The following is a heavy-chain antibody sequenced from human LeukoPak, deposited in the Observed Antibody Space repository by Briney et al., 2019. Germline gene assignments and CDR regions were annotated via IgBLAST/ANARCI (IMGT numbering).Heavy chain of an antibody. CDR1: GYTFTSYD. V-gene: IGHV1-8*03. CDR3: ARRRLRYGDYALHDF. D-gene: IGHD4-17*01. J-gene: IGHJ4*02. CDR2: MNPNSGNT. Sequence: GALVKVSCKASGYTFTSYDINWVRQATGQGLEWMGWMNPNSGNTGYAQKFQGRVTITRNTSISTAYMELSSLRSEDTAVYYCARRRLRYGDYALHDFWGQGTLVTVSS.